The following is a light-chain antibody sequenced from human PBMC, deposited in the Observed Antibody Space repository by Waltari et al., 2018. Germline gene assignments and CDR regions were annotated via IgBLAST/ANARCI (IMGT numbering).Light chain of an antibody. CDR2: GAS. Sequence: EVVLTQSPGTLSLSPGERVTLSCRARQSIGRSLGWYQQRPGQAPRLLIYGASIRATGVPDRFSGSGSGTDFSLTISRLDPEDFAVYFCQKYERLPATFGQGTKVEI. V-gene: IGKV3-20*01. J-gene: IGKJ1*01. CDR3: QKYERLPAT. CDR1: QSIGRS.